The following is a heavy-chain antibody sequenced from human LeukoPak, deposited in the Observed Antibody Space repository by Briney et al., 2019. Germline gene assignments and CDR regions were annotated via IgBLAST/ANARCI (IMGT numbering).Heavy chain of an antibody. Sequence: SETLSLTCTVSGGSISSYYWSWIRQPPGKGLEWIGYIYYSGSTNYSPSLKSRVTISVDTSKNQFSLKLSSVTAADTAVYYCARDVPMGYYDSSGHRGYYYGMDVWGQGTTVTVSS. V-gene: IGHV4-59*01. CDR1: GGSISSYY. J-gene: IGHJ6*02. CDR3: ARDVPMGYYDSSGHRGYYYGMDV. CDR2: IYYSGST. D-gene: IGHD3-22*01.